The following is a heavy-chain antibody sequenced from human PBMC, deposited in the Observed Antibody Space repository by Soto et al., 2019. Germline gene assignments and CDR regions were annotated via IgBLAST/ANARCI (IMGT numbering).Heavy chain of an antibody. CDR2: IYYSGST. V-gene: IGHV4-31*03. Sequence: PSETLSLTCTVSGGSISSGGYYWSWIRQHPGKGLEWIGYIYYSGSTYYNPSLKSRVTISVDTSKNQFSLKLSSVTAADTAVYYCVRDDGMDAFDIWGQGTMVTVSS. J-gene: IGHJ3*02. CDR3: VRDDGMDAFDI. CDR1: GGSISSGGYY.